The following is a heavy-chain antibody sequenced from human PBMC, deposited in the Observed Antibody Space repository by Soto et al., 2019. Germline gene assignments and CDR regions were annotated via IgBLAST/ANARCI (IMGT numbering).Heavy chain of an antibody. CDR2: MNPNSGYT. J-gene: IGHJ4*02. CDR3: ARGRIALAGLSY. D-gene: IGHD6-19*01. V-gene: IGHV1-8*01. Sequence: QVQLVQSGAEVKKPGASVKVSCKASGYTFTHYDINWVRQTTGQGLEWMGWMNPNSGYTGYAQKFQGRITMTMNTSIDTAYMDLSSLRSEDTAVYYCARGRIALAGLSYCGQGTLVTVSS. CDR1: GYTFTHYD.